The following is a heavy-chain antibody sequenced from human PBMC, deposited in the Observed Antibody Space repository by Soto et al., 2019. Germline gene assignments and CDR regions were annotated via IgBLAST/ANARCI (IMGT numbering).Heavy chain of an antibody. V-gene: IGHV4-31*03. Sequence: PSETLSLTCTVSGGSISSGGYYWSWIRQHPGKGLEWIGYIYYSGSTYYNPSLKSRVTISVDTSKNQFSLKLSSVTAADTAVYYCARASKRITMVRGVIMGGNWFDPWGQGTLVTVS. D-gene: IGHD3-10*01. CDR3: ARASKRITMVRGVIMGGNWFDP. J-gene: IGHJ5*02. CDR2: IYYSGST. CDR1: GGSISSGGYY.